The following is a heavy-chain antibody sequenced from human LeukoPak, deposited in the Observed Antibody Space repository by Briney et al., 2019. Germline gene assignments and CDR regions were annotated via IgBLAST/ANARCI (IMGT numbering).Heavy chain of an antibody. D-gene: IGHD6-19*01. V-gene: IGHV3-48*03. J-gene: IGHJ6*02. CDR2: ITNNGSTI. Sequence: GSLRLSCAASGFTFSTYAMNWVRQAPGKGLEWVSYITNNGSTIYYADSVKGRFTISRDKAENSLYLQMNSLRAEDTAIYYCARDQWLAYYYHGMDVWGQGTTVTVSS. CDR3: ARDQWLAYYYHGMDV. CDR1: GFTFSTYA.